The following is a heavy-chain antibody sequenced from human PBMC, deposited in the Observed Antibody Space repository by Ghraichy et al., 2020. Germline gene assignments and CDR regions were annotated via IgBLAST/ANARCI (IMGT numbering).Heavy chain of an antibody. CDR3: ARTKYQLLSWWFDP. CDR1: GGSISSSNW. CDR2: IYYSGST. D-gene: IGHD2-2*01. V-gene: IGHV4-4*02. Sequence: SETLSLTCAVSGGSISSSNWWSWVRQPPGKGLEWIGEIYYSGSTNYNPSLKSRVTISLDKSKNQFSLKLSSVTAADTAVYYCARTKYQLLSWWFDPWGQGTLVTVSS. J-gene: IGHJ5*02.